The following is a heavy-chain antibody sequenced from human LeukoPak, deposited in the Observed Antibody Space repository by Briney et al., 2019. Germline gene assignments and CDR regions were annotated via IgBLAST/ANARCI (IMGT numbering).Heavy chain of an antibody. V-gene: IGHV1-18*01. J-gene: IGHJ4*02. CDR1: GYTXSNYG. CDR3: AREKYTYGRAFYFEY. D-gene: IGHD5-18*01. CDR2: ISAHTGKT. Sequence: GASVKVSCKASGYTXSNYGISGVRQAPGQGLEWVGWISAHTGKTNYAQKVQGRVTMTTDTSTSTAYMDLRSLRPDDTAVYYCAREKYTYGRAFYFEYWGQGTLVSVSS.